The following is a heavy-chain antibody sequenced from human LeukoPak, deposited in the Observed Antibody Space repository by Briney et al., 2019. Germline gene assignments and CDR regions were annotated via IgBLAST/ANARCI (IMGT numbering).Heavy chain of an antibody. D-gene: IGHD2-2*01. Sequence: SVKVSCKASGGTFSSYTISWERQAPGQGLEWVGGIVPMYNTGHYAQKFQGRVTITADGSTSTVHMELSSLRYEDTAVYFCAREAFCSSTSCYFQYWGQGTLVIVSS. CDR3: AREAFCSSTSCYFQY. CDR1: GGTFSSYT. CDR2: IVPMYNTG. V-gene: IGHV1-69*13. J-gene: IGHJ1*01.